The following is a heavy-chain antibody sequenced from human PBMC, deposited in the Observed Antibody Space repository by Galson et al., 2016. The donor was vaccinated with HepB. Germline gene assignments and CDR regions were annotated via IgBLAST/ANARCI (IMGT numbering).Heavy chain of an antibody. CDR3: ARVGPPPEGYPSHWGGMDV. Sequence: SQRLSCAASGFTSSSYWMSWVRQPPGKGLEWVAMINQDGSENYYVDSVKGRFTISRDNAKNSLFLQMNSLRAEDPAIYYCARVGPPPEGYPSHWGGMDVWGQGTTVTVSS. CDR1: GFTSSSYW. D-gene: IGHD3-16*01. V-gene: IGHV3-7*03. J-gene: IGHJ6*02. CDR2: INQDGSEN.